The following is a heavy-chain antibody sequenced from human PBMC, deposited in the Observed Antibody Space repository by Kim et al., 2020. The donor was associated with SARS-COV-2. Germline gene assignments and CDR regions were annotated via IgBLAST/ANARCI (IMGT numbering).Heavy chain of an antibody. CDR3: ASTEYSSSSWLDY. CDR1: GGSISSGGYY. D-gene: IGHD6-6*01. J-gene: IGHJ4*02. CDR2: IYYSGST. V-gene: IGHV4-31*03. Sequence: SETLSLTCTVSGGSISSGGYYWSWIRQHPGKGLEWIGYIYYSGSTYYNPSLKSRVTISVDTSKNQFSLKLSSVTAADTAVYYCASTEYSSSSWLDYWGQGTLVTVSS.